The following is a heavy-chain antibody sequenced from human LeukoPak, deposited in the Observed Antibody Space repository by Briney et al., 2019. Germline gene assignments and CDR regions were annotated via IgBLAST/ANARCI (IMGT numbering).Heavy chain of an antibody. V-gene: IGHV3-74*01. J-gene: IGHJ4*02. CDR1: GFTFSSYW. CDR2: INSDGSST. D-gene: IGHD4-23*01. CDR3: ASGYSSDYGGNTY. Sequence: GGSLRLSCAASGFTFSSYWMHWVRQAPGKGLVWVSRINSDGSSTSYADSVKGRFTISRDNAKKTLYLEMNSLRAEDTAVYYCASGYSSDYGGNTYWGQGTLVTVSS.